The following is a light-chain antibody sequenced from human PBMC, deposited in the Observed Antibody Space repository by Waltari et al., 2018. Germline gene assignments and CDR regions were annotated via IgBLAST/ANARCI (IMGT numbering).Light chain of an antibody. CDR1: QGISTS. J-gene: IGKJ3*01. V-gene: IGKV1-5*03. CDR2: EWS. Sequence: DIQMTQSPSTLSASVGDRVPITCRASQGISTSLAWYQQKPGKAPNLLISEWSSLERGIPSRSSGRGCGTEFTLTSSSPQPDDFETNFGKKYSVYDSFGPGTKWISN. CDR3: KKYSVYDS.